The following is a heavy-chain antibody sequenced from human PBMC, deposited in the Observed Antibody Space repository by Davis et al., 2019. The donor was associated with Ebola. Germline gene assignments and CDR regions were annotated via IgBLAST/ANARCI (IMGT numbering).Heavy chain of an antibody. CDR2: ISWNSGSI. Sequence: PGGSLRLSCAASGFTFDDYAMHWVRQAPGKGLEWVSGISWNSGSIGYADSVKGRFTISRDNAKNSLYLQMNSLRAEDTALYYCAKGIVLMVYAPISYFDYWGQGTLVTVSS. CDR1: GFTFDDYA. D-gene: IGHD2-8*01. J-gene: IGHJ4*02. CDR3: AKGIVLMVYAPISYFDY. V-gene: IGHV3-9*01.